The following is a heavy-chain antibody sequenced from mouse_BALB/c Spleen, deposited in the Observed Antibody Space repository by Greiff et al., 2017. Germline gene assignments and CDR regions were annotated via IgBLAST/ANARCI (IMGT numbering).Heavy chain of an antibody. Sequence: EVQLVESGGGLVKPGGSLKLSCAASGFAFSSYDMSWVRQTPEKRLEWVAYISSGGGSTYYPDTVKGRFTISRDNAKNTLYLQMSSLKSEDTAMYYCARHRGSSFYAMDYWGQGTSGTVSS. CDR1: GFAFSSYD. CDR2: ISSGGGST. CDR3: ARHRGSSFYAMDY. D-gene: IGHD1-2*01. J-gene: IGHJ4*01. V-gene: IGHV5-12-1*01.